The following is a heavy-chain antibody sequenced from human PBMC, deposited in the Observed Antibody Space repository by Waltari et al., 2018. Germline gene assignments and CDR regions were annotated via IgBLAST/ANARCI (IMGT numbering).Heavy chain of an antibody. D-gene: IGHD1-26*01. CDR1: GFPFSSSS. V-gene: IGHV3-23*01. CDR3: AKSPTYSGNSYYFDY. Sequence: EMQLLGSGGGLVQPGGSLSRSCAASGFPFSSSSMHWVRRGPGKGLEWVSGLSGSGASTYYADSVKGRFTISRDNSKNILYLQMNSLRIDDTALYYCAKSPTYSGNSYYFDYWGQGSLVTVSS. J-gene: IGHJ4*02. CDR2: LSGSGAST.